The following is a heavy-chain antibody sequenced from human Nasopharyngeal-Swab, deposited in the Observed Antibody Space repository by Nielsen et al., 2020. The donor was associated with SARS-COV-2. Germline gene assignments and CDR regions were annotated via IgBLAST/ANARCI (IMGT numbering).Heavy chain of an antibody. CDR3: ARLGTESYHYYSLDV. CDR2: ISSSSNYI. D-gene: IGHD1-1*01. Sequence: ESLKISCATSGFTFSMYSMYWVRQAPGTGLEWVSSISSSSNYIYYGDSVKDRFTISRDNTQKSLYLEMNSLRVEDTAVYYCARLGTESYHYYSLDVWGQGTTVTVSS. V-gene: IGHV3-21*01. J-gene: IGHJ6*02. CDR1: GFTFSMYS.